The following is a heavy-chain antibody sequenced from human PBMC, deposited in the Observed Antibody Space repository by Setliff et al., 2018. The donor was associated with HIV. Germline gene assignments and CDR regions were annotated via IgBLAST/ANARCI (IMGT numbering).Heavy chain of an antibody. CDR2: IKSKIDGETT. CDR3: VTGVGTSSVDY. V-gene: IGHV3-15*01. Sequence: GGSLRLSCAASGFTFRSYEMNWVRQAPGKGLEWLGRIKSKIDGETTDYAAPAKGRFIISRDDSKNTLYLQMNSLRSEDTAVYYCVTGVGTSSVDYWGQGTMVTVSS. J-gene: IGHJ4*02. CDR1: GFTFRSYE. D-gene: IGHD3-22*01.